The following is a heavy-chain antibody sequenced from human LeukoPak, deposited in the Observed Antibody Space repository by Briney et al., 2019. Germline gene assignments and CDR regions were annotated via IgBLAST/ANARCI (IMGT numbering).Heavy chain of an antibody. CDR1: GFTFSDYI. D-gene: IGHD1-26*01. V-gene: IGHV3-30-3*01. CDR3: ARGAGVGATSSGAFDI. J-gene: IGHJ3*02. CDR2: ISYDGSNK. Sequence: QPGGSVRLSCAASGFTFSDYIMDWVRQAPGKGLEWVAVISYDGSNKYYADSVKGRFTISRDNSKNTLYLQMNSLRAEDTAVYYCARGAGVGATSSGAFDIWGQGTMVTVSS.